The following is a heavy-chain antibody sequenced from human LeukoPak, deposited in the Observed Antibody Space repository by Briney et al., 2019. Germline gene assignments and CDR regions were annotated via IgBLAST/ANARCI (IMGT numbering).Heavy chain of an antibody. V-gene: IGHV4-34*01. CDR3: ARENVRTELAHFDY. J-gene: IGHJ4*02. D-gene: IGHD1-1*01. Sequence: PSETLSLTCAVYGGSFSGYYWSWIRQPPGKGLEWIGEINHSGSTNYNPSLKSRVTISVDKSKNQFSLKLSSVTAADTAVYYCARENVRTELAHFDYWGQGTLVTVSS. CDR2: INHSGST. CDR1: GGSFSGYY.